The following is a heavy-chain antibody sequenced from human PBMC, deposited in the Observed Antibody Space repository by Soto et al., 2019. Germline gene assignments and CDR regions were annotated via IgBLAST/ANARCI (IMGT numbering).Heavy chain of an antibody. CDR3: VRLIGNSWLDF. CDR1: GDRVSSSSVT. D-gene: IGHD1-26*01. CDR2: TYYRSKWYN. V-gene: IGHV6-1*01. Sequence: SQTISLTCSISGDRVSSSSVTWQWIRQSPSRCLEWLGRTYYRSKWYNDYAESVKSRITINPDTSKNQFSLHLNSVTPEDAAVYYCVRLIGNSWLDFWGQGTLVTVSS. J-gene: IGHJ5*01.